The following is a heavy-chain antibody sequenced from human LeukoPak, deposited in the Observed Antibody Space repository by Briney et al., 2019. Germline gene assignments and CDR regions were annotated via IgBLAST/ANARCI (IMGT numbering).Heavy chain of an antibody. Sequence: GRSLRLSCAASGFTFSSYAMHWVRQAPGKGLEWVAVISYDGSNKYYADSVKGRFTISRDNSKNTLYLQMNSLRAEDTAVYYCAKLMNSRWGQGTLVTVSS. CDR1: GFTFSSYA. V-gene: IGHV3-30*18. J-gene: IGHJ4*02. CDR3: AKLMNSR. CDR2: ISYDGSNK.